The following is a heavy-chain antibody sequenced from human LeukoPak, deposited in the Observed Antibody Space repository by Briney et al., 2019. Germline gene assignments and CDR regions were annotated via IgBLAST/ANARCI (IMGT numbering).Heavy chain of an antibody. D-gene: IGHD4-11*01. V-gene: IGHV3-66*01. CDR1: GFTVSSNY. CDR3: ARGGGDYNPLDY. Sequence: GGSLRLSCAVSGFTVSSNYMSWVRQAPGKGLEWVSVMFGGGTTYYADSVKGRFTISRDNSKNTLYLQISFLRVEDTAVYYCARGGGDYNPLDYWGQGTLVTVSS. CDR2: MFGGGTT. J-gene: IGHJ4*02.